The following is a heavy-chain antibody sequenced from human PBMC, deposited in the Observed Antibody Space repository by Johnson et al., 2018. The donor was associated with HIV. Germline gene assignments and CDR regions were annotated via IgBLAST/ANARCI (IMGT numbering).Heavy chain of an antibody. D-gene: IGHD2-21*01. Sequence: EVQLVESGGGLVQPGGSLRLSCAASGFTFSSYAMRWVRQAPGKGLEWVSAITRSGGSKYYADSVKGRFTISRDNSKNTLYLQMNSLRAEDTAVYYCAKDFVTHGAFDIWGQGTMVTVSS. CDR2: ITRSGGSK. J-gene: IGHJ3*02. V-gene: IGHV3-23*04. CDR3: AKDFVTHGAFDI. CDR1: GFTFSSYA.